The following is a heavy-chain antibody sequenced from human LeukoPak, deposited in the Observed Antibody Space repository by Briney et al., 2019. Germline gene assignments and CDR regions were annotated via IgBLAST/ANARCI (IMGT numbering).Heavy chain of an antibody. V-gene: IGHV3-20*04. CDR3: ARPYYYDSSGYYYSY. D-gene: IGHD3-22*01. Sequence: GGSLRLSCADSGFTFDDYGMRWVRQAPGKGLEWVSGINWNGGSTGYADSVKGRFTISRDNAKNSLYLQMNSLRAEDTALYYCARPYYYDSSGYYYSYWGQGTLVTVSS. CDR1: GFTFDDYG. CDR2: INWNGGST. J-gene: IGHJ4*02.